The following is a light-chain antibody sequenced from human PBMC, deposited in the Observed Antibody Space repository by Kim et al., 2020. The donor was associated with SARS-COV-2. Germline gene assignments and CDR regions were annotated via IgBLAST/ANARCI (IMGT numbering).Light chain of an antibody. J-gene: IGKJ2*01. CDR1: LGFRIY. CDR3: QQYYISPPYP. Sequence: STGARVTTLCRMSLGFRIYFAWYQQTPGKAPELLIFAASTWQSGAPSRFSGSGSETVFTLTISCLQSEDFAFYYCQQYYISPPYPLGEGPKLEI. CDR2: AAS. V-gene: IGKV1D-8*01.